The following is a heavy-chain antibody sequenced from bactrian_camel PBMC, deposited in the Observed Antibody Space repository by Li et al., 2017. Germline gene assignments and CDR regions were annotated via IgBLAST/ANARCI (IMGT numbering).Heavy chain of an antibody. J-gene: IGHJ4*01. CDR1: GFTFSSYG. D-gene: IGHD2*01. CDR2: ITDVGDNA. V-gene: IGHV3S40*01. Sequence: VQLVESGGGLVEPGGSLRLSCAASGFTFSSYGLSWVRQAPGKGLEWVLRITDVGDNAVYSHSVEGRFTTFRDNDKNALYLQLNSPRTEDMGMYFCARVTYGDPWSFDYWGQGTQVTVS. CDR3: ARVTYGDPWSFDY.